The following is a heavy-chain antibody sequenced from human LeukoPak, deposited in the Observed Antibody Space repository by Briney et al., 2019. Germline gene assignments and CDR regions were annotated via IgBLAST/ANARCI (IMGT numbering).Heavy chain of an antibody. Sequence: SETLSLTCGVSGYSISSGYYWGWIRQPPGKGLEWIGTIHYSGTTYYNSSLKSRVTISVDTSKNQFSLKLSSVTAADTAVYYCARLEDYDFDYWGQGTLVTVSS. CDR3: ARLEDYDFDY. J-gene: IGHJ4*02. CDR1: GYSISSGYY. CDR2: IHYSGTT. D-gene: IGHD3-3*01. V-gene: IGHV4-38-2*01.